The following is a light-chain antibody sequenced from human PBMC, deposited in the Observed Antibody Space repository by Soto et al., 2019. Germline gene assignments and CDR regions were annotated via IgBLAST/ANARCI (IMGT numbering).Light chain of an antibody. J-gene: IGLJ2*01. CDR1: SSNIGAGYD. CDR2: GNS. Sequence: QSVLTQPPSVSGAPGQRVTISCTGCSSNIGAGYDVHWYQQLPGTAPKLLIYGNSNRPSGVPDRFSGSKSGTSASLAITGLQAEDEADYYCQSYDSSLSGSEVFGGGTKLTVL. V-gene: IGLV1-40*01. CDR3: QSYDSSLSGSEV.